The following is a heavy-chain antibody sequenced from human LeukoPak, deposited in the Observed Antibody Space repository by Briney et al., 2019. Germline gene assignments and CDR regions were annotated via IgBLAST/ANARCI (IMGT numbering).Heavy chain of an antibody. CDR3: ARDRDIAADGMEGGDAFDI. CDR2: IYISDNA. D-gene: IGHD6-13*01. Sequence: SETLSLTCTASVASLSRYYWSWIRQPAGKGREGIGRIYISDNARYNPSPEGRATLSIDTSKKKISLTLRSVTAADTAVYYCARDRDIAADGMEGGDAFDIWGPGTMVTVSP. CDR1: VASLSRYY. J-gene: IGHJ3*02. V-gene: IGHV4-4*07.